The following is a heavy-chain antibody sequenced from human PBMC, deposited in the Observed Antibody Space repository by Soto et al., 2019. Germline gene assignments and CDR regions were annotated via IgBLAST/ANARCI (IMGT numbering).Heavy chain of an antibody. CDR1: GGSSVGHD. CDR2: IYYSGGT. Sequence: TLRLSSSVVGGSSVGHDWRWISQTQGTGLGWIGYIYYSGGTNYTPSLKSRVTISVDTSKNQFSLKLSSVTAADTAVYYCSSDHIEATIEYYYPYSAFGGKGTSVPGSP. CDR3: SSDHIEATIEYYYPYSAF. D-gene: IGHD5-12*01. J-gene: IGHJ6*04. V-gene: IGHV4-59*11.